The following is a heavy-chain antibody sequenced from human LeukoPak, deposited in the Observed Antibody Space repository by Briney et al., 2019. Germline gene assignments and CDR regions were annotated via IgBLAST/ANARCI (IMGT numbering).Heavy chain of an antibody. D-gene: IGHD5-24*01. V-gene: IGHV3-23*01. J-gene: IGHJ4*02. CDR2: ISGSGGYT. CDR1: GFTFSSYA. CDR3: ASQDGYNLRETYYLDY. Sequence: PGGSLRLSCAASGFTFSSYAMSWVRQAPGKGLEWVSGISGSGGYTYYADSVKGRVTISRDNSKNTMFLQMNSLRAEDTAVYYCASQDGYNLRETYYLDYWGQGTLATVSS.